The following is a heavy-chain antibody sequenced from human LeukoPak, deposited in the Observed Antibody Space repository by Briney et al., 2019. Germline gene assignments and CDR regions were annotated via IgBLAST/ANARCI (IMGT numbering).Heavy chain of an antibody. D-gene: IGHD3-22*01. Sequence: ASVKVSCKASGYTFTGYYMHWVRQAPAQGLEWMGLINPNSGGTNYAQKFQGRVTMTRDTSISTAYMELSRLRSDDTAVYYCARSNYYDSSGYYSYWGQGTLVTVSS. CDR3: ARSNYYDSSGYYSY. V-gene: IGHV1-2*02. CDR1: GYTFTGYY. J-gene: IGHJ4*02. CDR2: INPNSGGT.